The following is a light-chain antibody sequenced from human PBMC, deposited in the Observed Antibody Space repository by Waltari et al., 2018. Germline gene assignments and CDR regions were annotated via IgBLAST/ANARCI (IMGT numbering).Light chain of an antibody. V-gene: IGLV5-37*01. J-gene: IGLJ3*02. CDR2: YNSDSAK. CDR1: SDFNVGDFI. CDR3: MFWPSNVWV. Sequence: QPVLTQPPSSSASPGESARLTCTLPSDFNVGDFIIYWYQQRPGSPPRFLLYYNSDSAKAQGSGVPSRFSGSKDASANAGILLISGLQSEDEADYYCMFWPSNVWVFGGGTKLTVL.